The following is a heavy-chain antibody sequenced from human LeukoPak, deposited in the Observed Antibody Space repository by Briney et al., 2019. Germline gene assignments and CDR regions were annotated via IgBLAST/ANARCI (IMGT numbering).Heavy chain of an antibody. CDR1: GFTFSSYA. CDR2: ISYDGSNK. J-gene: IGHJ3*02. Sequence: PGGSLRLSCAASGFTFSSYAMHWVRQAPGKGLEWVAVISYDGSNKYYADSVKGRFTISRDNSKNTLYLQMNSLRAEDTAVYYCAKDERPLNAFDIWGQGTMVTVSS. D-gene: IGHD4/OR15-4a*01. V-gene: IGHV3-30-3*01. CDR3: AKDERPLNAFDI.